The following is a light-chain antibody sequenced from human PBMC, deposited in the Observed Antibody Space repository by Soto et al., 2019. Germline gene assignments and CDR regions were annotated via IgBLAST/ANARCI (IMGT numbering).Light chain of an antibody. J-gene: IGKJ2*01. Sequence: DIQLTKSPSFLSESVGDGAPITCRASKGFSGSLAWFQQNPGKAPKLLIYAASTLQSRVPSRFSGSGSGTDFTLTINSLQPEDFATYYCQQVNTYPHTFGQGTKLEIK. V-gene: IGKV1-9*01. CDR3: QQVNTYPHT. CDR1: KGFSGS. CDR2: AAS.